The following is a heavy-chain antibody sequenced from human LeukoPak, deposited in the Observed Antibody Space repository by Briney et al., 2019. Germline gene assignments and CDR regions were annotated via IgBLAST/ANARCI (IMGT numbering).Heavy chain of an antibody. V-gene: IGHV4-4*07. Sequence: KASETLSLTCTVSGGSISSYHWTWIRQPAGKGLECIGRIYNSGITNYNPSLKSRVTMSIDTSKNQFSLKLSSVTAADTAVYYCARGQSFGEGFDPWGQGTLVTVSS. CDR1: GGSISSYH. CDR3: ARGQSFGEGFDP. CDR2: IYNSGIT. J-gene: IGHJ5*02. D-gene: IGHD3-10*01.